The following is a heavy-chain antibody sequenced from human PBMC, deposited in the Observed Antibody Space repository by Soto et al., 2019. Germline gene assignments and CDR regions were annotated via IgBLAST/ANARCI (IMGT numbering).Heavy chain of an antibody. D-gene: IGHD3-22*01. J-gene: IGHJ4*02. CDR3: ARYYDSSGYYYKLGYYFDY. Sequence: QITLKESGPTLVKPTQTLTLTCTFSGFSLNTSGVGVGWIRQPPGKALEWLALIYWDDEKRYSPSLKSRLTITKDTSKNQVVLTMTNMDPVDTGTYYCARYYDSSGYYYKLGYYFDYWGQGTLVTVSS. V-gene: IGHV2-5*02. CDR2: IYWDDEK. CDR1: GFSLNTSGVG.